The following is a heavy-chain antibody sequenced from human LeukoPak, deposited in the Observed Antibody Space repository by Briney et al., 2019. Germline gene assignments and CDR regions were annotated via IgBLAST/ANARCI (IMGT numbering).Heavy chain of an antibody. CDR2: ISASGDDT. Sequence: GGSLRLSCAASGFTFSGFALSWVRQAPGKGLEWVSTISASGDDTFYAASVKGRFTISRDNSKNTLHLQVNSLRAEDTAIYYCAKEVFDTRKAFESWGQGTLVTVSS. J-gene: IGHJ4*02. CDR1: GFTFSGFA. V-gene: IGHV3-23*01. D-gene: IGHD2-8*01. CDR3: AKEVFDTRKAFES.